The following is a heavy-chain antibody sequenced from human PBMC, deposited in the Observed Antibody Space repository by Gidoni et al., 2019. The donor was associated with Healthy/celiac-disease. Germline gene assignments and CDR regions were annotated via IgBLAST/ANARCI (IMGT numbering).Heavy chain of an antibody. J-gene: IGHJ4*02. CDR2: IRSKANSYAT. V-gene: IGHV3-73*02. D-gene: IGHD6-13*01. CDR3: TRPIAAARLYYFDY. CDR1: RFPFSASA. Sequence: EVPLVESGGGLVQPGGSLTLSCAASRFPFSASAMHWVRQASGKGLEWVGRIRSKANSYATAYAASVKGRFTISRDDSKNTAYLQMNSLKTEDTAVYYCTRPIAAARLYYFDYWGQGTLVTVSS.